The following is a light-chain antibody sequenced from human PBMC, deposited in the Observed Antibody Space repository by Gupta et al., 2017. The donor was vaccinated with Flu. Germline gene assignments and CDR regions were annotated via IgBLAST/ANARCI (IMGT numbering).Light chain of an antibody. CDR3: QQDDKSPLT. Sequence: AERDAHPCWRGHTIGGAYLAWYQQKPGQAPRLLIDEATSRTAGIPARFSGSGSGTEFTLTISRLEPEDFAVYSCQQDDKSPLTFGDGTKVEIK. CDR2: EAT. J-gene: IGKJ3*01. V-gene: IGKV3D-20*01. CDR1: HTIGGAY.